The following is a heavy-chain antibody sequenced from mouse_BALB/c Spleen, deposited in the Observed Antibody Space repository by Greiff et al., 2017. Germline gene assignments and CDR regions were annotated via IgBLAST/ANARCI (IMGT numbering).Heavy chain of an antibody. Sequence: EGKLMESGGGLVKPGGSLKLSCAASGFTFSSYAMSWVRQTPEKRLEWVASISSGGSTYYPDSVKGRFTISRDNARNILYLQMSSLRSEDTAMYYCARDIYYYGSSYAMDYWGQGTSVTVSS. CDR2: ISSGGST. CDR3: ARDIYYYGSSYAMDY. D-gene: IGHD1-1*01. J-gene: IGHJ4*01. V-gene: IGHV5-6-5*01. CDR1: GFTFSSYA.